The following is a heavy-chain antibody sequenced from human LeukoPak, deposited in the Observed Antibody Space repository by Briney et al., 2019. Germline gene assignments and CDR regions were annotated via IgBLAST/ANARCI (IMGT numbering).Heavy chain of an antibody. D-gene: IGHD4-23*01. CDR1: GFTFSSFE. CDR3: ARDYGGSSPFDY. J-gene: IGHJ4*02. CDR2: ISSSGSTI. Sequence: PGGSLRLSCAASGFTFSSFEMHWVRQAPGKGLEWDSYISSSGSTIYYADSVKGRFTISRDNAKNSLYLQMNSLRAEDTAVYYCARDYGGSSPFDYWGQGTLVTVSS. V-gene: IGHV3-48*03.